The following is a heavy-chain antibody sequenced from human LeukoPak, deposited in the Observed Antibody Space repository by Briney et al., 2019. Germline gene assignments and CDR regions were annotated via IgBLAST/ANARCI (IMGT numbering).Heavy chain of an antibody. CDR1: GFTFSSYG. D-gene: IGHD1-14*01. Sequence: GGSLRLSCAASGFTFSSYGMHWVRQAPGKGLEWVAVISYDGSSKYYADSVKGRFTISRDNSKNTLYLQMNSLRAEDTAVYYCAKGSPVDVWGKGTTVTVSS. CDR2: ISYDGSSK. V-gene: IGHV3-30*18. CDR3: AKGSPVDV. J-gene: IGHJ6*04.